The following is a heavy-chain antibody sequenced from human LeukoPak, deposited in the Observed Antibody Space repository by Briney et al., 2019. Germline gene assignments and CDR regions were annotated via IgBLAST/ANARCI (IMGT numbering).Heavy chain of an antibody. J-gene: IGHJ5*02. V-gene: IGHV1-8*01. CDR3: ARDIVVVVAATKGHNWFDP. D-gene: IGHD2-15*01. Sequence: ASVKVSCKASGYTFTSYDINWVRQATGQGLEWMGWMNPNSGITGYAQKFQGRVTMTRNTSISTAYMELSSLRSEDTAVYYCARDIVVVVAATKGHNWFDPWGQGTLVTVSS. CDR2: MNPNSGIT. CDR1: GYTFTSYD.